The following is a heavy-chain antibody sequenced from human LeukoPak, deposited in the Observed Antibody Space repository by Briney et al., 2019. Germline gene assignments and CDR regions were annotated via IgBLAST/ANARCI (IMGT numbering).Heavy chain of an antibody. CDR3: ARVVYGVTGGDY. CDR2: ITPSSATI. CDR1: GFSFSTYN. J-gene: IGHJ4*02. V-gene: IGHV3-48*04. D-gene: IGHD3-3*01. Sequence: GGSLRLSCAASGFSFSTYNMIWVRQAPGKGLECVSYITPSSATIHYADSVKGRFAISRDNAKNLLYLQMNSLRVEDTAVYYCARVVYGVTGGDYWGQGTLVRVSS.